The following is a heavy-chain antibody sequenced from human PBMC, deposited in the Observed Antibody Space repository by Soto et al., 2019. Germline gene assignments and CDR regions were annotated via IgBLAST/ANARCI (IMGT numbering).Heavy chain of an antibody. V-gene: IGHV3-23*01. J-gene: IGHJ4*02. CDR3: AKVGYSSGSFPYFDY. CDR1: GFTFSSFA. D-gene: IGHD6-19*01. CDR2: IFAGDGIT. Sequence: EVQLLESGGGLVQRGGSLRLSCEISGFTFSSFAMSWVRQAPGKGLEWVSAIFAGDGITYYADSVKGRFTISRDNSKNTLYLQMNSLRAEDTALYYCAKVGYSSGSFPYFDYWGQGALVTVSS.